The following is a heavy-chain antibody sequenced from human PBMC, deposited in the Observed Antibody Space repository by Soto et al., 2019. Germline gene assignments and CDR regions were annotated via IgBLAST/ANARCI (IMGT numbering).Heavy chain of an antibody. CDR2: ISSSSSTI. J-gene: IGHJ4*02. V-gene: IGHV3-48*02. CDR1: GFTFSSYS. CDR3: ARDRNEGSSWPTDFVY. D-gene: IGHD6-13*01. Sequence: EVQLVESGGGLVQPGGSLRLSCAASGFTFSSYSMNWVRQAPGKGLEWVSYISSSSSTIYYADSVKGRFTISRDNAKNSLYLQMNSLRDEDTAVYYCARDRNEGSSWPTDFVYWGQGTLVTVSS.